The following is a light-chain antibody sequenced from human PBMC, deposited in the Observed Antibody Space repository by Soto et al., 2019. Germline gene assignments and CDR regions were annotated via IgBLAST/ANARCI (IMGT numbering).Light chain of an antibody. J-gene: IGKJ3*01. CDR1: QSVNNK. CDR3: QHYDSWGGT. V-gene: IGKV3-15*01. CDR2: GTS. Sequence: EIVMTQSPAALSVSPGERATLSCRASQSVNNKLAWYQQKPGQAPRLLIYGTSTRAIGIPARFSGSGSGTEFTLTIDSLQSEDFASYYCQHYDSWGGTFGPGTKVEIE.